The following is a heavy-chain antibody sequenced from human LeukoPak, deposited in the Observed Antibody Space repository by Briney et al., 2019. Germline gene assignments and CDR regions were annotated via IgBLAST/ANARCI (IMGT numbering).Heavy chain of an antibody. Sequence: GGSLRLSCPASGFTFSDYSMSWVRQAPGKGLEWVSSISSSSDYIYYADSVKGRFTISRDNARNSLYLQMNSLRAEDTAVYYCARSRSVSNYKGMDVLGQGTTVTVSS. J-gene: IGHJ6*02. CDR2: ISSSSDYI. D-gene: IGHD5/OR15-5a*01. CDR3: ARSRSVSNYKGMDV. V-gene: IGHV3-21*01. CDR1: GFTFSDYS.